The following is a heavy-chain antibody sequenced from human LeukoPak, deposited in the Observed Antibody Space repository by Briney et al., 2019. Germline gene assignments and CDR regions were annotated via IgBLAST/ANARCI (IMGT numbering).Heavy chain of an antibody. CDR1: GGSISSYY. CDR2: IYHSGTT. V-gene: IGHV4-59*01. Sequence: PSETLSLTCTVSGGSISSYYWSWIRQPPGKGLEWIGYIYHSGTTNYNPSLKSRVTISVDTSKSQFSLKLSSVTAADTAIYYCAKFRADSSGWPFDYWGQGTLVTVSS. J-gene: IGHJ4*02. D-gene: IGHD6-19*01. CDR3: AKFRADSSGWPFDY.